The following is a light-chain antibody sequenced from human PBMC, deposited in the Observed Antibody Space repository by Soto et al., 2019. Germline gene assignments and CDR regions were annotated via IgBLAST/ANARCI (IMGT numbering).Light chain of an antibody. CDR3: AAWDDSLRGWV. V-gene: IGLV1-47*02. J-gene: IGLJ3*02. Sequence: QPVLTQPPSASGTPGQRVTISCSGSSSNIGSNYVYWYQQLPGTAPKLLNYTNDQRPSGVPDRFSGSKSGTSASLAISGLRSEDEADYYCAAWDDSLRGWVFGGGTQLTVL. CDR2: TND. CDR1: SSNIGSNY.